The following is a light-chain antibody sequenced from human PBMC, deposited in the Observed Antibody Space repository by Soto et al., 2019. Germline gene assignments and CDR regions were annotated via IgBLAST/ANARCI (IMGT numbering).Light chain of an antibody. CDR2: GAS. Sequence: EIVMTQSPATLSVSPGERATLSCRASQSVSSNLAWYQQKPGQAPRLLIYGASTRATDVPARFSGSGSGTEFTLTISSLQSEDFAVYYCQQYNNWPETLGQGTKVDNK. J-gene: IGKJ1*01. CDR1: QSVSSN. V-gene: IGKV3-15*01. CDR3: QQYNNWPET.